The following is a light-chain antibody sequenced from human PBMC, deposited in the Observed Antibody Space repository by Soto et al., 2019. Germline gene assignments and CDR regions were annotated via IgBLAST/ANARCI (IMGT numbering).Light chain of an antibody. CDR3: QQYNNWPRT. V-gene: IGKV3-15*01. J-gene: IGKJ1*01. CDR2: GAS. Sequence: EIVMTQSPATQSVSPGERATLSCRASQSVSSNLAWYQQKPGQAPRLLIYGASTRATGIPARVSGSGSGTEFTLTISSLQSEDFAVYYCQQYNNWPRTFGQGTKVEIK. CDR1: QSVSSN.